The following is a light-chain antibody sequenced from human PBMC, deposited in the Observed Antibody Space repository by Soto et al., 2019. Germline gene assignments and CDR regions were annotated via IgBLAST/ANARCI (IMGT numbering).Light chain of an antibody. CDR2: DAS. CDR3: QQYNKYSWT. CDR1: QSISSW. V-gene: IGKV1-5*01. Sequence: DIHMTQSPSTLSASVGDRVTITCRASQSISSWLAWYQQKPGKAPKLLIYDASSLDSGVPSRFSGSGSGTEFTLTICSLQPDDFATYYCQQYNKYSWTFGQGTKVDIK. J-gene: IGKJ1*01.